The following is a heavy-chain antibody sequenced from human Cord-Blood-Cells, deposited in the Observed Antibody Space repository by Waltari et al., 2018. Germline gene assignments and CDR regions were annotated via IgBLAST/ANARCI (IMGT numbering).Heavy chain of an antibody. J-gene: IGHJ3*02. Sequence: EVQLVESGGGLVQPGGSLRLSCAASGFNFSSYSINWVSPAPGKGLEWVSYISSSSSTIYYADSVKGRFTISRDNAKNSLYLQMNSLRDEDTAVYYCARDFTIFRDAFDIWGQGTMVTVSS. CDR3: ARDFTIFRDAFDI. CDR2: ISSSSSTI. V-gene: IGHV3-48*02. CDR1: GFNFSSYS. D-gene: IGHD3-3*01.